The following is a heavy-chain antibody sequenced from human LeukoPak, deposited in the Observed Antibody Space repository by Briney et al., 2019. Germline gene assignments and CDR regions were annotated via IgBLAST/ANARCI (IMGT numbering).Heavy chain of an antibody. D-gene: IGHD5-24*01. Sequence: GGTLRLSCAASGFTFSSSAMSWVRQAPGKGLEWVSTISGSGSGSSTYYADSVKGRFTISRDNSKNTLYLQMNSLRAEDTAVYYCAKSGYNRFDYWGQGTLVTVSS. CDR1: GFTFSSSA. CDR2: ISGSGSGSST. CDR3: AKSGYNRFDY. J-gene: IGHJ4*02. V-gene: IGHV3-23*01.